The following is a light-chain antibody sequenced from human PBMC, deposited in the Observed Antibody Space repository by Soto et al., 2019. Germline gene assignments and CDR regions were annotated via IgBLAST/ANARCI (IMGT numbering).Light chain of an antibody. CDR2: GAS. CDR1: QSVSSSY. J-gene: IGKJ2*01. V-gene: IGKV3-20*01. CDR3: QQYGSSPYPMYP. Sequence: EIVLTQSPGTLSLSPGERATLSCRASQSVSSSYLAWYQQKPGQAPRLLIYGASSRATGIPDRFSGSGSGTDFTLTIRRLEPEDFAVYYCQQYGSSPYPMYPFGQGTKLEIK.